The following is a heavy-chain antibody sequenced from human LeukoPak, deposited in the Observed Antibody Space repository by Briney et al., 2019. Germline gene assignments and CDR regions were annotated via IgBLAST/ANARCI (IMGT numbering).Heavy chain of an antibody. V-gene: IGHV3-23*01. D-gene: IGHD6-19*01. J-gene: IGHJ4*02. CDR1: GFTFSSYA. CDR3: AKDHLQQWLVRYFDY. CDR2: ISGSGGSS. Sequence: GGSLRLSCAASGFTFSSYAMSWVRQAPGKGLEWVSAISGSGGSSYYADSVKGRFTISRDNSKNTLYLQMNSLRAEDTAVYYCAKDHLQQWLVRYFDYWGQGTLVTVSS.